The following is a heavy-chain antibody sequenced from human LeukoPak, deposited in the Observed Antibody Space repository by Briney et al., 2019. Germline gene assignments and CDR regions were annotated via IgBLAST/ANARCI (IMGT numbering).Heavy chain of an antibody. J-gene: IGHJ6*03. CDR1: GGSFSGYY. D-gene: IGHD4-23*01. Sequence: SETLSLTCAVYGGSFSGYYWSWIRQPPGKGLEWIGEINHSGSTNYNPSLKSRVTISVDTSKNQFSLKLSSVTAADTAVYYCARRRVTHYYYYYYMDVWGKGTTVTVSS. CDR3: ARRRVTHYYYYYYMDV. CDR2: INHSGST. V-gene: IGHV4-34*01.